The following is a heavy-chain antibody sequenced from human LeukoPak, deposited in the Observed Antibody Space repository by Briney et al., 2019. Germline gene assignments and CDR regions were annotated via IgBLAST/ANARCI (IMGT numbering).Heavy chain of an antibody. J-gene: IGHJ4*02. CDR1: GGSFSGYY. Sequence: PSETLSLTCAVYGGSFSGYYWSWIRQPPGKGLEWIGEINHSGSTNYNPSLESRVTISVDTSKNQFSLKLSSATAADTAVYYCARGAGGYSYGYFFDYWGQGTLVTVSS. CDR2: INHSGST. CDR3: ARGAGGYSYGYFFDY. V-gene: IGHV4-34*01. D-gene: IGHD5-18*01.